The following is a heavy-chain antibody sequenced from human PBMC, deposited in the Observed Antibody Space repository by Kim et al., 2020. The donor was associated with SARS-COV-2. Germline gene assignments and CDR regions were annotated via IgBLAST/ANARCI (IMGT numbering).Heavy chain of an antibody. D-gene: IGHD2-15*01. V-gene: IGHV3-30*07. J-gene: IGHJ4*02. CDR3: AGGTLGSCSGHSCYPIDY. Sequence: VKGRFTPTRDNSKNTVYLQMNSLRAEDTAVYYCAGGTLGSCSGHSCYPIDYWGQGTLVTVSS.